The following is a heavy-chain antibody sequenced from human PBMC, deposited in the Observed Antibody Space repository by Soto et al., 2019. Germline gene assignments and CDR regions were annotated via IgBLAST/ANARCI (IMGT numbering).Heavy chain of an antibody. D-gene: IGHD1-20*01. Sequence: SETLSLTCSVSGDAIRNYYWSWIRQTPGRGLEWIGCVHESGSTDYNPSLRGRVIISLHTSKSQFSLSLRSATAADTATYYCARGTRALITSFFDYWGQGIPVTVSS. V-gene: IGHV4-59*03. CDR2: VHESGST. J-gene: IGHJ4*02. CDR3: ARGTRALITSFFDY. CDR1: GDAIRNYY.